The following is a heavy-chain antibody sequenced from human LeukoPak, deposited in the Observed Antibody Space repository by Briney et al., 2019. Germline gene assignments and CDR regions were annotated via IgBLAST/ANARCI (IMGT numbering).Heavy chain of an antibody. J-gene: IGHJ3*02. CDR1: GFTFRRYA. Sequence: PGGSLSLSCAPSGFTFRRYAMGWDHQAPGKSLDWVSAISGSGGSTYYADSVKGRFTISRDNSKNTLYLKVNSLRAEDTAVYYCAKDVYSGSFGAFDIWGQGTMVTVSS. CDR2: ISGSGGST. V-gene: IGHV3-23*01. CDR3: AKDVYSGSFGAFDI. D-gene: IGHD1-26*01.